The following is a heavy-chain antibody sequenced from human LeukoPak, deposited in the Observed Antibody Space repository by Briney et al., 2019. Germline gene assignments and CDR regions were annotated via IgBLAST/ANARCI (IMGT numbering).Heavy chain of an antibody. D-gene: IGHD4-17*01. CDR3: ARDSYGDFSFGY. Sequence: GGSLRLSCAASGFTFSTYAMSWVRQAPGQGLEWVSTITGTGGSTYYADSVKGRFTISRDNSKNTLYLQMNSLRAEDTAVYYCARDSYGDFSFGYWGQGTLVTVSS. J-gene: IGHJ4*02. V-gene: IGHV3-23*01. CDR1: GFTFSTYA. CDR2: ITGTGGST.